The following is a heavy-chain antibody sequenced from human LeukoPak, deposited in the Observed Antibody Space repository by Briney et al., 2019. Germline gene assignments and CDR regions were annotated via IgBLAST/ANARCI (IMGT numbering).Heavy chain of an antibody. CDR3: AKDCPFVVVPAAASTG. CDR2: ISGRGGST. D-gene: IGHD2-2*01. Sequence: PGGSLRLSCAASGFTFSSYAMSWVRQAPGKGLEWVSAISGRGGSTYYADSVKGRFTISRDNSKNTLYLQMNSLRAEDTAVYYCAKDCPFVVVPAAASTGWGQGTLVTVSS. J-gene: IGHJ4*02. V-gene: IGHV3-23*01. CDR1: GFTFSSYA.